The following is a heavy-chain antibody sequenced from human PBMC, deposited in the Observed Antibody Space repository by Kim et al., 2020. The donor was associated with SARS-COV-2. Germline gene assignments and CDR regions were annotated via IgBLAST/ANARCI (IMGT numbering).Heavy chain of an antibody. D-gene: IGHD3-16*01. CDR3: AKAHMITSGGVLLSDYYSMDV. V-gene: IGHV3-30*18. Sequence: GALRLSCAASGFSLSNDGMHWVRQAPGKGLEWVAIISHDGSNKYYADSVKGRFTISRDNSKNALYLQMNSLRAEDTAVYYCAKAHMITSGGVLLSDYYSMDVWGQGTAVTVSS. CDR2: ISHDGSNK. J-gene: IGHJ6*02. CDR1: GFSLSNDG.